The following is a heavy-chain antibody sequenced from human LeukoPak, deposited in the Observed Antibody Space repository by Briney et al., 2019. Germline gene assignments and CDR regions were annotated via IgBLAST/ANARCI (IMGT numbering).Heavy chain of an antibody. V-gene: IGHV4-31*03. CDR3: AKMFTDDYGDYGVGFDP. CDR2: IYYSGST. J-gene: IGHJ5*02. D-gene: IGHD4-17*01. CDR1: GGSISSGGYY. Sequence: KPSETLSLTCTVSGGSISSGGYYWSWIPQQPGKDLVWIGYIYYSGSTYYNPSLKSRVTISVDTSKNQFSLKLSSVTAADTAVYYFAKMFTDDYGDYGVGFDPWGQGTLVTVSS.